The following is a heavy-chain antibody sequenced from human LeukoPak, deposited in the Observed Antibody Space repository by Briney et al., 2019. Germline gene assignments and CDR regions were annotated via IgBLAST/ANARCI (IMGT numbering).Heavy chain of an antibody. CDR3: AREETIFGVVTD. CDR2: IYYSGSN. CDR1: GGTISSHY. D-gene: IGHD3-3*01. V-gene: IGHV4-59*11. Sequence: PSETLPLTCTVSGGTISSHYWNWTRQPPGKGLEWVWNIYYSGSNNYNPPLQSRVTISVDTSKNQFSLKLSSVTAADTAVYYCAREETIFGVVTDWGQGTLVTVSS. J-gene: IGHJ4*02.